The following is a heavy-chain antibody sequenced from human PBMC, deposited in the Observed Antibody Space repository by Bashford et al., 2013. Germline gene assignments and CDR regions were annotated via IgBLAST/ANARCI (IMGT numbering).Heavy chain of an antibody. CDR3: ARTYSSGGRPLTGMDV. Sequence: VRQAPGKGLEWVSTITGSGGSTYYADSVKGRFTISRDNSKNTLYLQMNSLRAEDTAVYYCARTYSSGGRPLTGMDVWGQGTTVTVSS. V-gene: IGHV3-23*01. J-gene: IGHJ6*02. D-gene: IGHD6-19*01. CDR2: ITGSGGST.